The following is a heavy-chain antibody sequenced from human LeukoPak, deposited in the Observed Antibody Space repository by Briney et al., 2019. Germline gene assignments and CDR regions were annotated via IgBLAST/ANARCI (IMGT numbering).Heavy chain of an antibody. CDR1: GFTFSSYG. Sequence: GGSLRLSCAASGFTFSSYGMHRVRQAPGKGLEWVAVIWYDGSNKYYADSVKGRFTISRDNSKNTLYLQMNSLRAEDTAVYYCARGGYIAAALIDYWGQGTLVTVSS. CDR2: IWYDGSNK. V-gene: IGHV3-33*01. CDR3: ARGGYIAAALIDY. D-gene: IGHD6-13*01. J-gene: IGHJ4*02.